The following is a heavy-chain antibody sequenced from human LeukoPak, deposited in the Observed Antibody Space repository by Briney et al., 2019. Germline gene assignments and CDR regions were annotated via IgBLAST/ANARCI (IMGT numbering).Heavy chain of an antibody. V-gene: IGHV3-48*03. D-gene: IGHD4-11*01. CDR3: ARGSYSNYALGYYGMDV. CDR2: ISSSGSTI. J-gene: IGHJ6*02. Sequence: PGGSLRLSCAASGFTFSSYEMNWVRQAPGEGLEWVSYISSSGSTIYYADSVKGRFTISRDNAKNSLYLQMNSLRAEDTAVYYCARGSYSNYALGYYGMDVWGQGTTVTVSS. CDR1: GFTFSSYE.